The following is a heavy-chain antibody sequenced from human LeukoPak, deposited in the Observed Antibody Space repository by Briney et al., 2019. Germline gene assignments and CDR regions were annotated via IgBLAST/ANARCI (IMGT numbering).Heavy chain of an antibody. CDR3: AREGFMER. J-gene: IGHJ4*02. V-gene: IGHV1-2*06. Sequence: SVKVSCKASGYTFTGYYMHWVRQAPGQGLDWMGRVNPNSGGTNYAQTFQGRVTMTRDTSISTAYMELSRLRSDDTAVYYCAREGFMERWGQGTLVTVSS. D-gene: IGHD3-3*01. CDR2: VNPNSGGT. CDR1: GYTFTGYY.